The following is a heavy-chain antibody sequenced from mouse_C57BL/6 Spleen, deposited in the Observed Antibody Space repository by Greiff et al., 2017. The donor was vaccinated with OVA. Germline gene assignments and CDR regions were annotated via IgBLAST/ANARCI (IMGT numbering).Heavy chain of an antibody. D-gene: IGHD1-1*01. V-gene: IGHV1-64*01. CDR1: GYTFTSYW. J-gene: IGHJ2*01. CDR2: IHPNSGST. CDR3: ARTPYYCSSSYTDFDY. Sequence: HVQLQQPGAELVKPGASVKLSCKASGYTFTSYWMHWVKQRPGQGLEWIGMIHPNSGSTNYNEKFKSKATLTVDKSSSTAYMQLSSLTSEDSAVYYCARTPYYCSSSYTDFDYWGQGTTVTVSS.